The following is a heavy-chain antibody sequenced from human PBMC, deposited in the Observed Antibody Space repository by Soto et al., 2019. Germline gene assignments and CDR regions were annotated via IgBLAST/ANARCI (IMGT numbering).Heavy chain of an antibody. Sequence: GGSLRLSCAASGFTFSSYSMNWVRQAPGKGLEWVSSISSSSSYIYYADSVKGRFTISRDNAKNSLYLQMNSLRAEDTAVYYCARVLNWNDGYYYGMDVWGQGTTVTVSS. CDR3: ARVLNWNDGYYYGMDV. J-gene: IGHJ6*02. V-gene: IGHV3-21*01. CDR1: GFTFSSYS. D-gene: IGHD1-1*01. CDR2: ISSSSSYI.